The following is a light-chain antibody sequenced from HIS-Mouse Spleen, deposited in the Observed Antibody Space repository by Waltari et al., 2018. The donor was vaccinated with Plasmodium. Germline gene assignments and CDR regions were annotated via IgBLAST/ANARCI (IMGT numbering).Light chain of an antibody. CDR1: AVPKKY. CDR2: EDS. J-gene: IGLJ3*02. V-gene: IGLV3-10*01. Sequence: SYEPTQPLSVSVSPGQPARIPCSGEAVPKKYSYWYQQKSSQDPVRVIYEDSKRPTGIPGRFSGSSSGTMATLTISGAQVEDEADYYCYSTDSSGNHRVFGGGTKLTVL. CDR3: YSTDSSGNHRV.